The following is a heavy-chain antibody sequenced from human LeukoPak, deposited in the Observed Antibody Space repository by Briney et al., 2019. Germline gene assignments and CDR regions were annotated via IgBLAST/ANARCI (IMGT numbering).Heavy chain of an antibody. Sequence: PSETLSLTCTVSGGSLSSYYWSWIRQPPGKGLEWIGYIYYSGSTNYNPSLKSRVTISVDTSKNQFSLKLSSVTAADTAVYYCARDRGYDGDYSYWGQGTLVTVSS. D-gene: IGHD4-17*01. CDR1: GGSLSSYY. V-gene: IGHV4-59*01. J-gene: IGHJ4*02. CDR2: IYYSGST. CDR3: ARDRGYDGDYSY.